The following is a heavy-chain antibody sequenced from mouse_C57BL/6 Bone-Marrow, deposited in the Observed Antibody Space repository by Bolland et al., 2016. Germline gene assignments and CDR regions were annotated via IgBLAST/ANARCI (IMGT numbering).Heavy chain of an antibody. V-gene: IGHV1-18*01. CDR3: ARIGQLRLFAY. Sequence: IYNQKFKGKATLTVDKSYSTAYMELRSLTSEDTAVYYCARIGQLRLFAYWGQGTLV. J-gene: IGHJ3*01. D-gene: IGHD3-2*02.